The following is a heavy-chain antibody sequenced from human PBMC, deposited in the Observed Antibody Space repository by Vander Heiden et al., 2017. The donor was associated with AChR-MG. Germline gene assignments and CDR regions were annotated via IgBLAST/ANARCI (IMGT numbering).Heavy chain of an antibody. CDR2: FDPEDGET. Sequence: QVQLVPSGAEVKKPVASVKVSRKVSGYTLTELSMHGVRQAPGKGLEWMGGFDPEDGETIYAQKFQGRVTMTEDTATDTAYMKLSSLRSEDTAVYYCATHHCTNGGCHYYDYYGMDVWGQGTTGT. V-gene: IGHV1-24*01. CDR3: ATHHCTNGGCHYYDYYGMDV. D-gene: IGHD2-8*01. CDR1: GYTLTELS. J-gene: IGHJ6*02.